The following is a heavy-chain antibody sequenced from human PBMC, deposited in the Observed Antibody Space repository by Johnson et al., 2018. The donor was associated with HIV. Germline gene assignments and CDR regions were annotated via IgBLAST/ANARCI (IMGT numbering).Heavy chain of an antibody. Sequence: EVQLVESGGGLVQPGGSLRLSCAASGFTFRSYAMNWVRQAPGKGLEWVSTISGSGNSTFYADSMKGRFTISRDNSKNTLYLQVNSLRAEDTAVYYGAKDKRWLHPPVGDAFDIWGQGTMVTVSS. D-gene: IGHD5-24*01. CDR1: GFTFRSYA. J-gene: IGHJ3*02. CDR2: ISGSGNST. V-gene: IGHV3-23*04. CDR3: AKDKRWLHPPVGDAFDI.